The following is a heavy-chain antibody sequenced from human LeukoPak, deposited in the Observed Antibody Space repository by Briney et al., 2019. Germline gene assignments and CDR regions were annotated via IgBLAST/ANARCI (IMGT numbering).Heavy chain of an antibody. CDR3: AKGLVGTEYFQH. D-gene: IGHD2-8*02. Sequence: GGSLRLSCVASGITFSNYAVSWVRQAPEKGLDWVSVISGSAHKIRYADSVKGRFTISRDNSKNTLSLQMNSLRAEDTAVYHCAKGLVGTEYFQHWGQGTLVTVSS. CDR1: GITFSNYA. V-gene: IGHV3-23*01. CDR2: ISGSAHKI. J-gene: IGHJ1*01.